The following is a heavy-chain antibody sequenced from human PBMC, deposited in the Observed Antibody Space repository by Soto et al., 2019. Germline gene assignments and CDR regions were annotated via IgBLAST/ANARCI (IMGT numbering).Heavy chain of an antibody. J-gene: IGHJ6*02. CDR2: ISYDGSIK. Sequence: QVQLVESGGGVVQPGRSLRLSCAASGFTFRGYGMHWVRQPPGRGLEWVALISYDGSIKYYADSVRGRFTISRDNSKNTLYLQMNSLRAEDTAEYYCANSEYSRYKNIDVWGQGTTVTVSS. D-gene: IGHD5-18*01. V-gene: IGHV3-30*18. CDR1: GFTFRGYG. CDR3: ANSEYSRYKNIDV.